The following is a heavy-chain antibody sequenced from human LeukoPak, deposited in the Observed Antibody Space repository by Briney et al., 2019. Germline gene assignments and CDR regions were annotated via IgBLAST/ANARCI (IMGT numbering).Heavy chain of an antibody. CDR1: GFTFSNAW. Sequence: KPGGSLRLSCAASGFTFSNAWMSWVRQAPGKGVEWVDRIKSKTDRGTTDYAAHVKGRFTISRDDSKNTLYLQMNSLKTEDTAVYYCTTDGTMVRGLIVVYWGQRTLVPVSS. V-gene: IGHV3-15*01. D-gene: IGHD3-10*01. J-gene: IGHJ4*02. CDR3: TTDGTMVRGLIVVY. CDR2: IKSKTDRGTT.